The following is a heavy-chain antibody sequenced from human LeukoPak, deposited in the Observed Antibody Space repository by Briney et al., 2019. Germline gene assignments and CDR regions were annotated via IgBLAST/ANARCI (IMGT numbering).Heavy chain of an antibody. CDR2: INPSGGST. CDR1: GYTFTTYY. J-gene: IGHJ4*02. CDR3: ARVAQYINGCHY. V-gene: IGHV1-46*01. Sequence: ASVKVSCKASGYTFTTYYMHWVRQAPGQGLEWMGIINPSGGSTSYAQKFQGRVTMTRGTSTSTVYMELGSLRSQDTAVYYCARVAQYINGCHYWGQGTLVTVSS. D-gene: IGHD2-8*01.